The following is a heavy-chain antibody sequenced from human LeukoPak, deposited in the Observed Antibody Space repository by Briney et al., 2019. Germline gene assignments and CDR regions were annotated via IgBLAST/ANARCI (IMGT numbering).Heavy chain of an antibody. CDR3: ARFDVALEWWSGDAFDI. Sequence: PSETLSLTCTVSGGSISSGDYYWSWIRQPPGKGLGWIGYIYYSGSTYYNPSLKSRVTISVDTSKNQFSLKLSSVTAADTAVYYCARFDVALEWWSGDAFDIWGQGTMVTVSS. CDR1: GGSISSGDYY. D-gene: IGHD2-15*01. J-gene: IGHJ3*02. V-gene: IGHV4-30-4*01. CDR2: IYYSGST.